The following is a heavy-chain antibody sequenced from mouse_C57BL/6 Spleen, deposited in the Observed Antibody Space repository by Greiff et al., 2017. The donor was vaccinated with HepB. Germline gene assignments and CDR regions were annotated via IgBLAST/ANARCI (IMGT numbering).Heavy chain of an antibody. CDR1: GYTFTDYE. CDR3: TPKLGRFPYFDY. CDR2: IDPETGGT. V-gene: IGHV1-15*01. Sequence: QVQLKESGAELVRPGASVTLSCKASGYTFTDYEMHWVKQTPVHGLEWIGAIDPETGGTAYNQKFKGKAILTADKSSSTAYMELRSLTSEDSAVYYCTPKLGRFPYFDYWGQGTTLTVSS. J-gene: IGHJ2*01. D-gene: IGHD4-1*01.